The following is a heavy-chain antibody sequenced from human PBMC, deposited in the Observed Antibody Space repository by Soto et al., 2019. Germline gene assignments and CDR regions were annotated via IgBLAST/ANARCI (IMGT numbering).Heavy chain of an antibody. J-gene: IGHJ6*02. Sequence: GGSLRLSCVASGFTFSNAWMSWVRQAPGKGLEWVGRIKSKTDGGTTDYATPVKGRFTISRDDSKNTLYLQMNSLKTEDTAVYYFTKDLEDSSGYYRYYYGMDVWGQGTSVTVSS. CDR3: TKDLEDSSGYYRYYYGMDV. V-gene: IGHV3-15*01. D-gene: IGHD3-22*01. CDR1: GFTFSNAW. CDR2: IKSKTDGGTT.